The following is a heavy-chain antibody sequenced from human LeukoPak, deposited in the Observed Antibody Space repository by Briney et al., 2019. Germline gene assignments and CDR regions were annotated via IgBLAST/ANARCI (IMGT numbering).Heavy chain of an antibody. CDR2: IYYSGST. D-gene: IGHD3-3*01. Sequence: SETLSLTCSVSDDSITMYYWSWIRQPPGEGLEWIGYIYYSGSTNYNPSLKSRVTISVDTSKNQFSLKLSSVTAADTAVYYCARVWSSYYYYYMDVWGKGTTVTISS. CDR3: ARVWSSYYYYYMDV. V-gene: IGHV4-59*01. CDR1: DDSITMYY. J-gene: IGHJ6*03.